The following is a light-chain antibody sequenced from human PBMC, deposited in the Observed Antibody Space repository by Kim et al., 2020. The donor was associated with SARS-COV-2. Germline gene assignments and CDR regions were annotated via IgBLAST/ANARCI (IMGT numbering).Light chain of an antibody. CDR1: SSDVGGYNY. CDR2: DVS. CDR3: SSYTSSSTLV. V-gene: IGLV2-14*03. J-gene: IGLJ1*01. Sequence: QSITISCTGTSSDVGGYNYVSWYQQHPGKAPKLMIYDVSNRPSGVSNRFSGSKSGNTASLTISGLQAEDEADYYCSSYTSSSTLVFGTGTKFTVL.